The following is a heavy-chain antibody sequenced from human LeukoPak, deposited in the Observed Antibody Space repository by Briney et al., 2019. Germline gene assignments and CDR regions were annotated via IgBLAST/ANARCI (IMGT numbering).Heavy chain of an antibody. CDR1: GFTFSSYA. CDR3: ASQPSMGRMTGDYYGMDV. CDR2: ITGSGGNT. J-gene: IGHJ6*04. D-gene: IGHD3-10*01. Sequence: QPGGSLRLSCAASGFTFSSYAMSWVRQAPGKGLDWVSAITGSGGNTYYPDSVKGRFTISRDNSKNTLYLQMSSLRAEDTAVYYCASQPSMGRMTGDYYGMDVWGKGTTVTVSS. V-gene: IGHV3-23*01.